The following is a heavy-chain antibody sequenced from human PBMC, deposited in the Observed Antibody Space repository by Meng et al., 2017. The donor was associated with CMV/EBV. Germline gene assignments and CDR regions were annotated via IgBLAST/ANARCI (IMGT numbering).Heavy chain of an antibody. CDR2: ISSSGSTI. J-gene: IGHJ4*02. CDR1: GFTFSSYE. D-gene: IGHD3-3*02. Sequence: GESLKISCAASGFTFSSYEMNWVRQAPGKGLEWVSYISSSGSTIEYADSVKGPFTISRDNAKNSLYLQMNSLSAEDAAVYYCARDRHHFWGGYSDYWGQGTLVTVSS. V-gene: IGHV3-48*03. CDR3: ARDRHHFWGGYSDY.